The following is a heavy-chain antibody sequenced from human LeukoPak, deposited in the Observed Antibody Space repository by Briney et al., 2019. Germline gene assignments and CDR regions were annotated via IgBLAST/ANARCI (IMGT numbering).Heavy chain of an antibody. Sequence: GGSLRLSCAASGFTFSSYGMHWVRQAPGKGLEWVAFIRYDGSNKYYADSVKGRFTISRDNSKNTLYLQMNSLRAEDTAVYYCAKGPKYYYDSSGYYGTDYWGQGTLVTVSS. D-gene: IGHD3-22*01. V-gene: IGHV3-30*02. CDR1: GFTFSSYG. J-gene: IGHJ4*02. CDR3: AKGPKYYYDSSGYYGTDY. CDR2: IRYDGSNK.